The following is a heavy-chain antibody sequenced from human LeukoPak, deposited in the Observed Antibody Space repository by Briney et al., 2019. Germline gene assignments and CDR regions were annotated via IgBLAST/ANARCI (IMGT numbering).Heavy chain of an antibody. Sequence: AASLSLSCAAYGLTFSDYYMSWIRQAPGKGLEWVSYISSSSSYTNYADSVNGRFTISRDNAKNSLYLQMNSLRAEDTAVYYCARDQYSYGYYYYYYGMDVWGQGTTVTVSS. J-gene: IGHJ6*02. D-gene: IGHD5-18*01. CDR3: ARDQYSYGYYYYYYGMDV. V-gene: IGHV3-11*06. CDR2: ISSSSSYT. CDR1: GLTFSDYY.